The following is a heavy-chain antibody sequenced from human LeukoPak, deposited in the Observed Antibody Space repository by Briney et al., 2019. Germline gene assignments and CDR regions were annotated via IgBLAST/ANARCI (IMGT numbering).Heavy chain of an antibody. CDR1: GFSVSSNY. CDR2: IYTDGAT. J-gene: IGHJ4*02. Sequence: GGSLRLSCAVSGFSVSSNYISWVRQAPGKGLEWVSIIYTDGATFYSGSVRGRFTISRDNSKNTVYLQMNSLRAEDTAVYYCARGKTSGWLDNWGQGTLVTVSS. D-gene: IGHD6-19*01. CDR3: ARGKTSGWLDN. V-gene: IGHV3-53*01.